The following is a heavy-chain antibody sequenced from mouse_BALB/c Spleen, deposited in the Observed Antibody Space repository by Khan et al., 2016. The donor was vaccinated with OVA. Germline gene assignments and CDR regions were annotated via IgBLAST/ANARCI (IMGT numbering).Heavy chain of an antibody. V-gene: IGHV2-9*02. CDR1: GFSLTNYG. D-gene: IGHD1-2*01. CDR3: ARGPPIHYYGHRTLEY. Sequence: QLKQSGPGLVAPSQSLSITCTVSGFSLTNYGVHWVRQPPGKGLEWLGVIWAGGSTNYNSSLMSRLSITKDNSKSQVFLKMNSLQTDDTAMYYCARGPPIHYYGHRTLEYWGQGISVTVSS. CDR2: IWAGGST. J-gene: IGHJ4*01.